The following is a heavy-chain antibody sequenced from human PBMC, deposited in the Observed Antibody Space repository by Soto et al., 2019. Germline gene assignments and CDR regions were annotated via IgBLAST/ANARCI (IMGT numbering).Heavy chain of an antibody. Sequence: PVKVSCKASGYTFSSYAMHWVRQAPGQRLEWMGWINAGNGNTKYSQKFQGRVTITRDTSASTAYMELSSLRSEDTAVYYCARPPTTGTTRPYFDYWGQGTLVTVSS. D-gene: IGHD1-1*01. CDR2: INAGNGNT. CDR3: ARPPTTGTTRPYFDY. J-gene: IGHJ4*02. CDR1: GYTFSSYA. V-gene: IGHV1-3*01.